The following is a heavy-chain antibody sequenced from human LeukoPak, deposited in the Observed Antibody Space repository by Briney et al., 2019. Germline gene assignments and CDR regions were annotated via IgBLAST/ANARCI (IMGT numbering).Heavy chain of an antibody. J-gene: IGHJ4*02. V-gene: IGHV4-30-2*01. CDR2: IYHSGST. Sequence: SETLSLTCAVSGGSISSGGYSWSWIRQPPGKGLEWIGYIYHSGSTYYNPSLKSRVTISVDRPKNQFSLKLSSVTAADTAVYYCARLPYGATVPTYFDYWGQGTLVTVSS. D-gene: IGHD1-26*01. CDR3: ARLPYGATVPTYFDY. CDR1: GGSISSGGYS.